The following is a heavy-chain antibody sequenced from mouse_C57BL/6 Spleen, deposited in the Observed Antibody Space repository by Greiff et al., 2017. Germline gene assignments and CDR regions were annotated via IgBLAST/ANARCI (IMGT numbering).Heavy chain of an antibody. CDR3: ARPLISYWYFDV. J-gene: IGHJ1*03. V-gene: IGHV1-52*01. Sequence: QFQLQQPGAELVRPGSSVKLSCKASGYTFTSYWLHWVKQRPIQGLEWIGNIDPSDSETHYNQKFKDKATLTVDKSSSTAYMQLSSLTSEDSAVYYCARPLISYWYFDVGGTGTTVTVSS. CDR2: IDPSDSET. CDR1: GYTFTSYW.